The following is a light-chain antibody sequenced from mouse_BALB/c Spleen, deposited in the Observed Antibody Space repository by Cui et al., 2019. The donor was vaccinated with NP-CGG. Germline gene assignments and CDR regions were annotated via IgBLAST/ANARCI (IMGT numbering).Light chain of an antibody. CDR2: GTK. Sequence: AVLTQESALPRSPGETLPLTCRSSTGAVTTSNYANWVQEKPDHLFTGLIGGTKNRTPGVPARFSGSLIGDKAALTITGAQTEDEAIYFCALWYSNHWVFGGGTKLTVL. CDR3: ALWYSNHWV. J-gene: IGLJ1*01. V-gene: IGLV1*01. CDR1: TGAVTTSNY.